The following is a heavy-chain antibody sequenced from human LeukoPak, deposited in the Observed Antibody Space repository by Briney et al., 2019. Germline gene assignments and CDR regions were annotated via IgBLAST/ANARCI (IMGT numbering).Heavy chain of an antibody. Sequence: ASVKVSCKASGYTFTRYDINWMRQATGQGLEWMGWIDPNSGNTGYAQKFQGRVTMTRNTSISTAYMELSSLRSEDTAVYYCARISSIVAATRHVVRGLDYWGQGTLVTVSS. CDR3: ARISSIVAATRHVVRGLDY. CDR2: IDPNSGNT. J-gene: IGHJ4*02. D-gene: IGHD2-15*01. CDR1: GYTFTRYD. V-gene: IGHV1-8*01.